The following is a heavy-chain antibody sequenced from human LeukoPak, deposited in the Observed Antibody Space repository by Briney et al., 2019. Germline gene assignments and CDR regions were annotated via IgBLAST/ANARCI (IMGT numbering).Heavy chain of an antibody. Sequence: GRSLRLSCAASGFTFDDYAMHWVRQAPGKGLEWVSGISWNSGSIGYADPVKGRFTISRDNAKNSLYLQMNSLRAEDTALYYCAKATGYSSSWDAFDIWGQGTMVTVSS. V-gene: IGHV3-9*01. J-gene: IGHJ3*02. D-gene: IGHD6-13*01. CDR3: AKATGYSSSWDAFDI. CDR2: ISWNSGSI. CDR1: GFTFDDYA.